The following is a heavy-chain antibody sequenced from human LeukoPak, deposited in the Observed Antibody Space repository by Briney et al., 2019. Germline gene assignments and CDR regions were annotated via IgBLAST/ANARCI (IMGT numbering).Heavy chain of an antibody. CDR2: INPDSGET. Sequence: GASVKVSCKASGYTFTGYYMHWVRQAPGQGLEWMGWINPDSGETNFAQRFQGRVTMTRDTSITTGYMELIRLRSDDTAVYYCARGGSTDYPSDHWGQGTLVTVSS. V-gene: IGHV1-2*02. CDR3: ARGGSTDYPSDH. J-gene: IGHJ4*02. CDR1: GYTFTGYY. D-gene: IGHD3-16*01.